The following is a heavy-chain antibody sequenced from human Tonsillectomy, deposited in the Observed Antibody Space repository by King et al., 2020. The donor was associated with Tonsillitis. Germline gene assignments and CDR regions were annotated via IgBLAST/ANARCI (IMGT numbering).Heavy chain of an antibody. D-gene: IGHD4-23*01. Sequence: QLQESGPGLVKPSQTLSLTCAVSGGSISSGGYSWSWIRQPPGKGLEWIGYIYYSGSTYFNPSLKSRVTISVDTSKNQFSLKLSSVTAAETAVYYCAGGYGGNSRVFDYWGQGTLVTVSS. J-gene: IGHJ4*02. CDR1: GGSISSGGYS. CDR2: IYYSGST. V-gene: IGHV4-30-4*07. CDR3: AGGYGGNSRVFDY.